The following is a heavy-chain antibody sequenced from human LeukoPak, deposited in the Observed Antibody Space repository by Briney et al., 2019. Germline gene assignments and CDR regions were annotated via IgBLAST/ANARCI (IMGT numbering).Heavy chain of an antibody. Sequence: PSGTLSLTCAVSGGSILTTNWWSWVRQPPGKGLEWIGEVHLNGTSNYNPSLKSRVSMSIDKSKNQLSLKLTSVTAADTAMYYCARESGASSPFGFWGQGTLVTVSS. CDR2: VHLNGTS. D-gene: IGHD1-26*01. CDR1: GGSILTTNW. CDR3: ARESGASSPFGF. V-gene: IGHV4-4*02. J-gene: IGHJ4*02.